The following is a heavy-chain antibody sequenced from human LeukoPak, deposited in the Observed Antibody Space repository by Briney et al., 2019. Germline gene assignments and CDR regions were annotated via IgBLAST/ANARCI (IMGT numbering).Heavy chain of an antibody. CDR1: GCTFDDYG. Sequence: GGSLRLSCAASGCTFDDYGMSWVRQAPGKGLEWVSGINWNGGSTGYADSVKGRFTISRDNAKNSLYLQMNSLRAEDTALYYCAGSVLGPFDYWGQGTLVTVSS. J-gene: IGHJ4*02. D-gene: IGHD3-16*01. V-gene: IGHV3-20*04. CDR3: AGSVLGPFDY. CDR2: INWNGGST.